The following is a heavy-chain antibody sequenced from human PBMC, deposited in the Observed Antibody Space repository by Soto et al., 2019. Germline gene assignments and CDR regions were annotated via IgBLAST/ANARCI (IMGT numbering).Heavy chain of an antibody. CDR2: IWHDGSKK. V-gene: IGHV3-33*06. D-gene: IGHD2-2*01. CDR1: GFTFSSYG. J-gene: IGHJ4*02. CDR3: AKQEYDYFDY. Sequence: PGGSLRLSCAASGFTFSSYGMHWVRQAPGKGLEWVAVIWHDGSKKYYADSMKGRFTISRDNSKNTLYLQMNSLGAEDTAVYYCAKQEYDYFDYWGQGTLVTVSS.